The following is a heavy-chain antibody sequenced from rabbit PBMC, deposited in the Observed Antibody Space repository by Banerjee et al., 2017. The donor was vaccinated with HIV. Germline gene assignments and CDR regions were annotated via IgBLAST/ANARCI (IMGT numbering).Heavy chain of an antibody. J-gene: IGHJ2*01. D-gene: IGHD6-1*01. CDR2: IYAGSIGTI. CDR1: GFSFSSGYY. CDR3: ARGAGYAVYDYAHDAFDP. Sequence: QQQLEESGGGLVKPGGTLTLTCTASGFSFSSGYYMCWVRQAPGKGPEWIACIYAGSIGTIYYASWAKGRFTISKTSSTTVTLQMTSLTAADTATYFCARGAGYAVYDYAHDAFDPWGPGTLVTVS. V-gene: IGHV1S45*01.